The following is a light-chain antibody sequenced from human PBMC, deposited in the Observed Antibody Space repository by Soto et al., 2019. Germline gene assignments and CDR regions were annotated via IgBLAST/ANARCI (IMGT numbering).Light chain of an antibody. Sequence: EIVMTQSPATLSVSPGERATLSCRASQSVSSNLAWYQQKPGQAPRLLIYGASSRATAIPAMFSGSGSGTEFTLTISSLQSEDFADYYCQQYNNWPPYTFGQGTKLEIK. J-gene: IGKJ2*01. CDR3: QQYNNWPPYT. V-gene: IGKV3-15*01. CDR1: QSVSSN. CDR2: GAS.